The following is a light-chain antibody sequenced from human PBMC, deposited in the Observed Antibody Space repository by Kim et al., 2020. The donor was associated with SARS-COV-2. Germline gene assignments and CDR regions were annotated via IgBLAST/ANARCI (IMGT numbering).Light chain of an antibody. V-gene: IGKV1-17*03. CDR2: RAP. J-gene: IGKJ4*01. Sequence: AAGGDRVTLQCRASKGIRNYLGWFQQKPGKVPERLIYRAPSLQSGVPSRCSGSGSGTEFSLPISSLRPEDFATYYCLQRRSYPLTFGGGTKVDIK. CDR1: KGIRNY. CDR3: LQRRSYPLT.